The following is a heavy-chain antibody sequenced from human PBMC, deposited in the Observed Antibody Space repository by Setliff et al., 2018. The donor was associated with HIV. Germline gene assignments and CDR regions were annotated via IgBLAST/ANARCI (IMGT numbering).Heavy chain of an antibody. CDR2: IRGSGEMT. D-gene: IGHD1-1*01. CDR3: ASARIPTGGTSTSFDY. CDR1: EFTFRNHA. V-gene: IGHV3-23*01. J-gene: IGHJ4*02. Sequence: PGGSLRLSCAASEFTFRNHAMSWVRQAPGKGLEWVSAIRGSGEMTYYADSVKGRFTISRDNSKNTLYLQVNSLRPEDTAVYYCASARIPTGGTSTSFDYWGQGTLVTVSS.